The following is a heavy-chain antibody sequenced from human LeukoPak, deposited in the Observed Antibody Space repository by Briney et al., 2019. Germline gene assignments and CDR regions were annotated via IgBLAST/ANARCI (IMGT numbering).Heavy chain of an antibody. Sequence: QPGGSLRLSCAASGFTFSSYWIHWVRQVPGKGLVWVSRIHGDGRTTTYADSVKGRFTISRDNAKNTLYLQMNSLRAEDTAVYFCARASTTVPNLLDNWGQGTLVTVSS. V-gene: IGHV3-74*01. CDR2: IHGDGRTT. J-gene: IGHJ4*02. CDR1: GFTFSSYW. D-gene: IGHD4-17*01. CDR3: ARASTTVPNLLDN.